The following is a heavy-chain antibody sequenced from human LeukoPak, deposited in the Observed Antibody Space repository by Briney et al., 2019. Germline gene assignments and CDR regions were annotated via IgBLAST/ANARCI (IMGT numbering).Heavy chain of an antibody. Sequence: GRSLRLSCAASGFTFDDYAMHWVRQAPGKGLEWVSGISWNSGSIGYADSVKGRFTISRDNAKNSLCLQMNSLRAEDTALYYCTKDSALYVWGSYPFDYWGQGTLVTVSS. J-gene: IGHJ4*02. V-gene: IGHV3-9*01. CDR3: TKDSALYVWGSYPFDY. D-gene: IGHD3-16*02. CDR1: GFTFDDYA. CDR2: ISWNSGSI.